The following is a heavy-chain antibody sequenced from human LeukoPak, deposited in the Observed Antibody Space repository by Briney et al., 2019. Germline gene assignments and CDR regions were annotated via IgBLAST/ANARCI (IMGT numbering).Heavy chain of an antibody. Sequence: ASVKVSCKASGYTFTSYAMHWVRQAPGQRLEWMGWINAGNGNTKYSQKFQGRVTITRDTSASTAYMELSSLRSEGTAVYYCARGVAGGEFDYWGQGTLVTVSS. CDR2: INAGNGNT. D-gene: IGHD6-19*01. V-gene: IGHV1-3*01. CDR1: GYTFTSYA. CDR3: ARGVAGGEFDY. J-gene: IGHJ4*02.